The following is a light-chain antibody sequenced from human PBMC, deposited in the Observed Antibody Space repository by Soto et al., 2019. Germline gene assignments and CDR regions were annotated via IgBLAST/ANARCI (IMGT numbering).Light chain of an antibody. CDR2: HAS. J-gene: IGKJ1*01. V-gene: IGKV1-5*01. CDR1: ESMDRW. CDR3: QHYNSYGT. Sequence: DIQVTQSPSTLPAAVGGRFTNTCQAIESMDRWLAWYEQRPRKAPKILIYHASSLETGVPSRLSRSGSGTEFTLPISSLQPDYFATYYYQHYNSYGTFGQGTKLDIK.